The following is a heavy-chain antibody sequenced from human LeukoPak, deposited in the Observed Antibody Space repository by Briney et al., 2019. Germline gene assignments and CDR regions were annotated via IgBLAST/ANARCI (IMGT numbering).Heavy chain of an antibody. J-gene: IGHJ4*02. V-gene: IGHV1-8*01. Sequence: ASVKVSCKASGYTFTSYDINWVRQATGQGLEWMGWMNPNSGNTGYAQKFQGRVTMTRNTSISTAHMELSSLRSEDTAVYYCARGTNWDYGSYYFDYWGQGTLVTVSS. CDR3: ARGTNWDYGSYYFDY. CDR1: GYTFTSYD. CDR2: MNPNSGNT. D-gene: IGHD1-7*01.